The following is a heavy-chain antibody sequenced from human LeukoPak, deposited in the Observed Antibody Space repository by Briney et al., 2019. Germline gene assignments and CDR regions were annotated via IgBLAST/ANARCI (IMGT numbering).Heavy chain of an antibody. V-gene: IGHV3-21*01. CDR3: ARDVEVVAASGVFDY. D-gene: IGHD2-15*01. CDR2: ISSSSSYI. J-gene: IGHJ4*02. Sequence: GGSLRLSCAASGLTVTNNHMTWVRQAPGKGLEWVSSISSSSSYIYYADSVEGRFTISRDNAKNSLYLQMNSLRAEDTAVYYCARDVEVVAASGVFDYWGQGTLVTVSS. CDR1: GLTVTNNH.